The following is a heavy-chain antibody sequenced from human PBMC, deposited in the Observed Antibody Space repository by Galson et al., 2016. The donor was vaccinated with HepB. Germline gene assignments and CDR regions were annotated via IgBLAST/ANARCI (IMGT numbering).Heavy chain of an antibody. D-gene: IGHD5-24*01. CDR1: GFSLSTSGMC. V-gene: IGHV2-70*13. Sequence: PALVKPPQTLTLTCTFSGFSLSTSGMCVTWIRQPPGKALEWLALIDWDDDKYYSTSLKTRLTISKDTSKNQVVLTMTNMDPVDTATNYCAPIRRRDGSNTYDDGMDGCGQGTTVTVSS. CDR2: IDWDDDK. CDR3: APIRRRDGSNTYDDGMDG. J-gene: IGHJ6*02.